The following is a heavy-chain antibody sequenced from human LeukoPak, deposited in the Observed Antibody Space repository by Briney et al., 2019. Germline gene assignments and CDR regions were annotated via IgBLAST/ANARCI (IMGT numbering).Heavy chain of an antibody. CDR1: GFRYCRFW. J-gene: IGHJ4*02. V-gene: IGHV3-7*03. CDR2: IKEDGGEM. Sequence: GGPLRLSCAACGFRYCRFWVLWLRGAPEKAVEWGASIKEDGGEMYYVHSVKGRFTISRDNAQNSLFLQMTSLRAEDTAIYFCARHPDAGTVDYWGQVTLVTVSS. CDR3: ARHPDAGTVDY. D-gene: IGHD6-13*01.